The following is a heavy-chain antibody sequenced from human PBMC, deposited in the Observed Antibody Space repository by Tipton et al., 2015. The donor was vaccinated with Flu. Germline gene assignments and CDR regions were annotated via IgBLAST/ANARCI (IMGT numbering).Heavy chain of an antibody. D-gene: IGHD4-11*01. Sequence: GLVKPSETLSLTCTVSGDSITSGLYFWGWIRQPPGKGLEWIATIHRYGTTYYNPSLKSRVTISIDTSKNQFSLEMRSVTAADMAVYYCARRDFSNYVSDPKNWFDPWGQGTLVTVSS. CDR1: GDSITSGLYF. CDR3: ARRDFSNYVSDPKNWFDP. J-gene: IGHJ5*02. V-gene: IGHV4-39*07. CDR2: IHRYGTT.